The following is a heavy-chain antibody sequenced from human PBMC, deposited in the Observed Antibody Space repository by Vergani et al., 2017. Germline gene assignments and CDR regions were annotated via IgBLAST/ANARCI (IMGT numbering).Heavy chain of an antibody. CDR2: LNPTTGHT. Sequence: QVQLVQSGAEVKKPGSSVKVSCKASGGTFSSYTISWLRQAPGQAFEWMGILNPTTGHTTSAQKFMGRVDMTRDPSTDTSTRTVQMTLSSLRSEDTAVYYCASSIGYCAGATCRSYYFDHWGQGTRVTVSS. V-gene: IGHV1-69*02. D-gene: IGHD2-21*01. CDR3: ASSIGYCAGATCRSYYFDH. CDR1: GGTFSSYT. J-gene: IGHJ5*02.